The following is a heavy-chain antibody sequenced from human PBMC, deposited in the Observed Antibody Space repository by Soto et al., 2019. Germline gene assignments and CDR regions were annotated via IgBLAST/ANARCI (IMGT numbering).Heavy chain of an antibody. V-gene: IGHV1-18*01. CDR2: ISAYNGNT. CDR1: GYTFTSYG. Sequence: GASVKVSCKASGYTFTSYGISWVRQAPGQGLEWMGWISAYNGNTNYAQKLQGRVTMTTDTSTSTAYMELRSLRSDDTAVYYCARDDGYCSSTRCYALVTPFDPWGQGTLLTVSS. J-gene: IGHJ5*02. D-gene: IGHD2-2*01. CDR3: ARDDGYCSSTRCYALVTPFDP.